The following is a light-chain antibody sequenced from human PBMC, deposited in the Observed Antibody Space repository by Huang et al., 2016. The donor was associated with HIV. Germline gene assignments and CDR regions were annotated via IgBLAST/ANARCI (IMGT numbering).Light chain of an antibody. CDR3: QQYGSTIT. J-gene: IGKJ5*01. CDR1: PSISSSY. CDR2: GAS. Sequence: EIVLTQSPGTLSLSPGERATLSCRTSPSISSSYLAWYQQKLGQAPRLLIYGASSRATGVPDRFNGSGSGTDFILTISRLEPEDFAVYYCQQYGSTITFGQGTRLEIK. V-gene: IGKV3-20*01.